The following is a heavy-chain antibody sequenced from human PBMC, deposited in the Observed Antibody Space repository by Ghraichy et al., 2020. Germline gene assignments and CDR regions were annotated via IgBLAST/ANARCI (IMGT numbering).Heavy chain of an antibody. CDR2: ISWNSGSI. V-gene: IGHV3-9*01. CDR1: GFTFDDYA. D-gene: IGHD3-10*01. J-gene: IGHJ4*02. CDR3: AKDLRGSGSYRGGSLDY. Sequence: GGSLRLSCAASGFTFDDYAMHWVRQAPGKGLEWVSGISWNSGSIGYADSVKGRFTISRDNAKNSLYLQMNSLRAEDTALYYCAKDLRGSGSYRGGSLDYWGQGTLVTVSS.